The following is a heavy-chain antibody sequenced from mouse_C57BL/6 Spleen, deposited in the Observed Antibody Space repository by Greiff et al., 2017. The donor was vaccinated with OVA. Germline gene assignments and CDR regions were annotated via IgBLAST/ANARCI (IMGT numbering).Heavy chain of an antibody. Sequence: QVHVKQPGAELVKPGASVKLSCKASGYTFTSYWMQWVKQRPGQGLEWIGEIDPSDSYTNYNQKFKGKATLTVDTSSSTAYMQLSSLTSEDSAVYYCARAGDGPFDYWGQGTTLTVSS. CDR1: GYTFTSYW. V-gene: IGHV1-50*01. D-gene: IGHD2-3*01. CDR2: IDPSDSYT. CDR3: ARAGDGPFDY. J-gene: IGHJ2*01.